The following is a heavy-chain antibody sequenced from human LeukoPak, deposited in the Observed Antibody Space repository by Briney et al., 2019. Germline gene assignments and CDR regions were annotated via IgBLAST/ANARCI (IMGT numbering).Heavy chain of an antibody. CDR3: AKTLRESSGREYFDL. D-gene: IGHD6-19*01. V-gene: IGHV3-53*01. CDR2: IYSGGTT. CDR1: GFTVSSNY. Sequence: GGSLRLSCAASGFTVSSNYMSWVRQPPGKGLEWVSVIYSGGTTFYADSVKGRFTISRDNSRNTLYLQMNSLRADDTAVYYCAKTLRESSGREYFDLWGRGTLVTVSS. J-gene: IGHJ2*01.